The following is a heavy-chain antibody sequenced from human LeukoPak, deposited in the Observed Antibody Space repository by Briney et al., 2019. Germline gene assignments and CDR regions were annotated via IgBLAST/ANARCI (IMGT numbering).Heavy chain of an antibody. D-gene: IGHD3-3*01. Sequence: SETLSLTCTVSGGSISSYHWSWIRQPPGKGLECIGFIYYSGSTNYNPSLKSRVTISVDTSKNQFSLKLSSVTAADTAVYYCARDHLANLASRLFDPWGQGTLVTVSS. CDR3: ARDHLANLASRLFDP. J-gene: IGHJ5*02. CDR1: GGSISSYH. CDR2: IYYSGST. V-gene: IGHV4-59*12.